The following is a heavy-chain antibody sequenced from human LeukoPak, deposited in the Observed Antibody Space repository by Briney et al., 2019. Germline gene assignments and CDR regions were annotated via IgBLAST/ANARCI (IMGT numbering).Heavy chain of an antibody. CDR3: ARERYCTSTSCSKSYYYMDV. Sequence: SETLSLTCSVSGYSISSGYYWGWIRQPPGKGLEWIGSIHHSGSTYYNPSLKSRVTISVDTSRNQFSLKLSSVTAADTAVYYCARERYCTSTSCSKSYYYMDVWGKGTTVTVSS. J-gene: IGHJ6*03. V-gene: IGHV4-38-2*02. CDR1: GYSISSGYY. D-gene: IGHD2-2*01. CDR2: IHHSGST.